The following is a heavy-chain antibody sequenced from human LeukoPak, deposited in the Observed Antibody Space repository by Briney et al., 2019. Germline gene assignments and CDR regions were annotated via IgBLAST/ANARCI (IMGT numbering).Heavy chain of an antibody. CDR2: INHSGST. CDR1: GGSFRAYY. D-gene: IGHD2-15*01. V-gene: IGHV4-34*01. J-gene: IGHJ3*02. Sequence: SETLSLTCAVYGGSFRAYYWSWIRQPPGKGLEWIGEINHSGSTNYNPSLKSRVTISVDTSKNHFSLRLSSVTAADTAMYYCARGGGYSSGGRCYSDAFDIWGQGTMATVSS. CDR3: ARGGGYSSGGRCYSDAFDI.